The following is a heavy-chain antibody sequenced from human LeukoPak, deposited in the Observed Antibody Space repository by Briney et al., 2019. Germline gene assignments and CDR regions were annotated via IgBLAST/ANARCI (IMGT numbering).Heavy chain of an antibody. V-gene: IGHV4-59*01. Sequence: SETLSLTCTVSGGSISSYYWSWIRQPPGKGLEWIGYIYYSGSTNYNPSLKSRVTISVDTSKNQFSLKLSSVTAADTAVYYCARENRVVEEYYYMDVWGKGTTVTVSS. CDR1: GGSISSYY. J-gene: IGHJ6*03. CDR3: ARENRVVEEYYYMDV. CDR2: IYYSGST. D-gene: IGHD2-15*01.